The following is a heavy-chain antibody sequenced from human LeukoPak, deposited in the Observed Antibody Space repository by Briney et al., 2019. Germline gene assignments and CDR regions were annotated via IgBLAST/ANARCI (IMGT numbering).Heavy chain of an antibody. V-gene: IGHV1-69*01. D-gene: IGHD3-22*01. Sequence: VASVKVSCKASGGTFSSYAISWVRQAPGQGLEWMGGIIPIFGTANYAQKFQGRVTITADESTSTAYIELSSLRSEDTAVYYCATSYDSSGYYYGDGAFDIWGQGTMVTVSS. J-gene: IGHJ3*02. CDR1: GGTFSSYA. CDR2: IIPIFGTA. CDR3: ATSYDSSGYYYGDGAFDI.